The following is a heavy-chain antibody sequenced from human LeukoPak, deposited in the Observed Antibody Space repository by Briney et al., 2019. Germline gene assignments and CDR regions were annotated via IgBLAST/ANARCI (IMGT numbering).Heavy chain of an antibody. CDR2: IKQDGSEK. V-gene: IGHV3-7*01. CDR3: ARVPYGFYYYYYYGMDV. D-gene: IGHD3-10*01. CDR1: GFTFSSYW. Sequence: PGGSLRLSCAASGFTFSSYWMSWVRQAPGKGLEWVANIKQDGSEKYYVDSVKGRFTISRDNAKNSLYLQMNSLRAEGTAVYYCARVPYGFYYYYYYGMDVWGQGTTVTVSS. J-gene: IGHJ6*02.